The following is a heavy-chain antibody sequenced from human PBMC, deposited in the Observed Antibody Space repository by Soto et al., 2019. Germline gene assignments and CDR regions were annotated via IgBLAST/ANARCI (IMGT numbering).Heavy chain of an antibody. V-gene: IGHV1-3*01. CDR2: INAGNGNT. J-gene: IGHJ5*02. CDR1: GYTFTSYA. D-gene: IGHD3-9*01. CDR3: ARPTTGYPNNWFDP. Sequence: GASVKVSCKASGYTFTSYAIHWVRQAPGQRLEWMGWINAGNGNTKYSQKFQGRVTITRDTSASTAYMELSSLRSEDTAVYYCARPTTGYPNNWFDPWGQGTLVTVS.